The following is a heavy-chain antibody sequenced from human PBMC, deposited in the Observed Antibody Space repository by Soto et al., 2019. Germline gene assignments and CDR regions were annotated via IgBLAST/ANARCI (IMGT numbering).Heavy chain of an antibody. D-gene: IGHD6-13*01. CDR3: ATAVTAGIYYTYGMDV. CDR1: VGSFSTYG. V-gene: IGHV1-69*14. CDR2: IIPASAKE. J-gene: IGHJ6*02. Sequence: QVHLVQSGADVKNPGSSVNISCKASVGSFSTYGINWVRKSPGQGLEWMGGIIPASAKENYAQKFQGRVNITADKSTNIAHMQMSSLISEDTAVYYCATAVTAGIYYTYGMDVWGQGTTVTVSS.